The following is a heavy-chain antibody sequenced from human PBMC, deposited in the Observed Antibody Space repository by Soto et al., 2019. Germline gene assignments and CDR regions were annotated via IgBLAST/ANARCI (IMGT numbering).Heavy chain of an antibody. CDR3: ARDACSSTSCLRVFDY. V-gene: IGHV1-69*04. D-gene: IGHD2-2*01. J-gene: IGHJ4*02. Sequence: SVKVSCKASGGTFSSYAISWVRQAPGQGLEWMGRIIPILGIANYAQKFQGRVTITADKSTSTAYMELSSLRSEDTAVYYCARDACSSTSCLRVFDYWGQGTLVTVSS. CDR1: GGTFSSYA. CDR2: IIPILGIA.